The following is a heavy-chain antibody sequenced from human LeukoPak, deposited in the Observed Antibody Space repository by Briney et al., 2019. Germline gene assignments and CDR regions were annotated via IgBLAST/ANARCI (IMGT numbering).Heavy chain of an antibody. CDR1: GFTFSSYG. CDR2: IQYDGSNK. V-gene: IGHV3-30*02. CDR3: ARDLAYFDY. D-gene: IGHD3-16*01. Sequence: GGSLRLSCAASGFTFSSYGMHWVRQAPGKGLEWVTFIQYDGSNKYYADSVKGRFTISRDNAKNSLYLQMNSLRAEDTALYYCARDLAYFDYWGQGTLVTVSS. J-gene: IGHJ4*02.